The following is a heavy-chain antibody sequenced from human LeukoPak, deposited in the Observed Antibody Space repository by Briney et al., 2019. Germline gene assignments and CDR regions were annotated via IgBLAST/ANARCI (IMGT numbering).Heavy chain of an antibody. CDR1: GFTFSDYA. J-gene: IGHJ4*02. V-gene: IGHV3-48*01. D-gene: IGHD1-26*01. Sequence: PGGSLRLSCAASGFTFSDYAMNWVRQAPGKGLEWVSYISSNGNSIYYADSVKGRFTISRDNAKNSLHLQMNSLRAEDTAVYYCARDYSGTDYWGQGTLVTVSS. CDR3: ARDYSGTDY. CDR2: ISSNGNSI.